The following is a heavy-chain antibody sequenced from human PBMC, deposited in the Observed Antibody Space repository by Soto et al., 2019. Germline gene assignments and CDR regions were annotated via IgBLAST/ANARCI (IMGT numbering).Heavy chain of an antibody. CDR2: ISYDGSNK. V-gene: IGHV3-30-3*01. CDR3: ARAEAVAGSYYYGMDV. J-gene: IGHJ6*02. Sequence: QVQLVESGGGVVQPGRSLRLSCAASGFTFSTYAMHWVRQAPGKGLEWVAVISYDGSNKYYADSVKGRFTISRDNSKNTLYLQMNSLRPEDTAVYYCARAEAVAGSYYYGMDVWGQGTTVTVSS. D-gene: IGHD6-19*01. CDR1: GFTFSTYA.